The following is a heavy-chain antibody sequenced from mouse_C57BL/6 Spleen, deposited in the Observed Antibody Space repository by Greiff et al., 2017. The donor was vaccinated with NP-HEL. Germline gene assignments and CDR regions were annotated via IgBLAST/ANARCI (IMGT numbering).Heavy chain of an antibody. V-gene: IGHV5-17*01. CDR2: ISSGSSTI. CDR1: GFTFSDYG. CDR3: ARPSIYYGNYEAMDY. D-gene: IGHD2-1*01. Sequence: DVMLVESGGGLVKPGGSLKLSCAASGFTFSDYGMHWVRQAPEKGLEWVAYISSGSSTIYYADTVKGRFTISRDNAKNTLFLQMTSLMSEDTAMYYCARPSIYYGNYEAMDYWGQGTSVTVSS. J-gene: IGHJ4*01.